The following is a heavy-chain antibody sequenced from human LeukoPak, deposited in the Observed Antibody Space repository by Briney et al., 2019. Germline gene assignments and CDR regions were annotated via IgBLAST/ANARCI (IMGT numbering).Heavy chain of an antibody. D-gene: IGHD1-1*01. CDR3: AKSGPGNGYYYYGMDV. Sequence: GGSLRLSCAASGFTFDDYAMHWVRQAPGKGLEWVSGISWNSGSIGYADSVKGRFTISRDNAKNSLYLQMNSLRAEDTALYYCAKSGPGNGYYYYGMDVWGQGTTVTVSS. V-gene: IGHV3-9*01. J-gene: IGHJ6*02. CDR1: GFTFDDYA. CDR2: ISWNSGSI.